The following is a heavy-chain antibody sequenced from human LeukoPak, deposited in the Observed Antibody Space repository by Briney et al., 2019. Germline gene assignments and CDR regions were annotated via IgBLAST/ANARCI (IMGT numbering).Heavy chain of an antibody. V-gene: IGHV3-23*01. CDR1: GFTFSSYA. Sequence: SGGSLRLSCVVSGFTFSSYAMSWVRQAPGKGLEWVSAISGSGDSTYYADSVKGRFTISRDNSKNTLYLQMNSLRAEDTAVYYCAKGTPGVEGSSWCRVLFDYWGQGTLVTVSS. CDR3: AKGTPGVEGSSWCRVLFDY. J-gene: IGHJ4*02. D-gene: IGHD6-13*01. CDR2: ISGSGDST.